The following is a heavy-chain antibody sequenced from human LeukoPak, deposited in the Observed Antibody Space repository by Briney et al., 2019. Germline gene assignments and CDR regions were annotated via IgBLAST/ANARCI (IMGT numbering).Heavy chain of an antibody. D-gene: IGHD2-15*01. Sequence: LETLSLTCTVSGGSISGYYWSWLRQPPGKGLEWIGYIHNSGSTNCNPSLKSRVTISIDTSKNQFSLKLTSVTAADTAVYYCTRVTPGGLCDYWGQGAQVTVSS. CDR2: IHNSGST. CDR3: TRVTPGGLCDY. J-gene: IGHJ4*02. CDR1: GGSISGYY. V-gene: IGHV4-4*08.